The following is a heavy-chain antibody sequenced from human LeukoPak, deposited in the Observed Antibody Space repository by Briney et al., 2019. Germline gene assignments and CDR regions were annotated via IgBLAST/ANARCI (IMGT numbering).Heavy chain of an antibody. J-gene: IGHJ4*02. CDR3: ARGRPHGNDY. V-gene: IGHV3-74*01. CDR2: IKTDGSTT. Sequence: GGSLRLSCAVSGFTFSSYWMHWVRQAPGKGLVWVSHIKTDGSTTAYADSVKGRFSISRDNAKNTLYLQMNSLRVEDTAVYYCARGRPHGNDYWGQGTLVTVSS. D-gene: IGHD4-23*01. CDR1: GFTFSSYW.